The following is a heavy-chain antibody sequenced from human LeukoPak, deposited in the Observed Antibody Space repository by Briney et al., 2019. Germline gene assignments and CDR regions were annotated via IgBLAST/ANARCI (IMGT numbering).Heavy chain of an antibody. Sequence: PGGSLRLSCAASGFTFSSYAMHWVRQAPGKGLEWVAVISYDGSNKYYADSVKGRFTISRDNSKNTLYLQMNSLRAEDTAVYYCAREKKWELLGSGLDYWGQGTLVTVSS. CDR1: GFTFSSYA. D-gene: IGHD1-26*01. V-gene: IGHV3-30-3*01. CDR3: AREKKWELLGSGLDY. J-gene: IGHJ4*02. CDR2: ISYDGSNK.